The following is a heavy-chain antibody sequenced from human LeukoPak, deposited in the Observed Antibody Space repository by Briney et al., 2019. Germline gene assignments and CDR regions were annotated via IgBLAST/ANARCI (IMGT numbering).Heavy chain of an antibody. V-gene: IGHV4-30-2*01. CDR1: GGSISSGDYS. CDR2: IYHSGNT. J-gene: IGHJ5*02. CDR3: ARGTTSSGKEFDP. Sequence: PSQTLPLTCAVSGGSISSGDYSWSWIRQPAGKGLEWIGYIYHSGNTYYNPSLKSRLTMSVDTFKDQFSLKLSSVTAADTAVYFCARGTTSSGKEFDPWGQGILVTVSS. D-gene: IGHD3-10*01.